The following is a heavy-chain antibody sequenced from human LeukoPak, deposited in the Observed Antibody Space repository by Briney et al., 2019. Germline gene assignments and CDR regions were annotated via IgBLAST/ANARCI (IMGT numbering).Heavy chain of an antibody. J-gene: IGHJ4*02. CDR1: GFTFSSYG. CDR2: ISYDGSNK. D-gene: IGHD6-13*01. V-gene: IGHV3-30*18. CDR3: AKDPTSYSSSWYFDY. Sequence: PGGSLRLSCAVSGFTFSSYGMHWVRQAPGKGLEWMAVISYDGSNKYYADSVKGRFTISRDNSKNTLYLQMNSLRAEDTAVYYCAKDPTSYSSSWYFDYWGQGTLVTVSS.